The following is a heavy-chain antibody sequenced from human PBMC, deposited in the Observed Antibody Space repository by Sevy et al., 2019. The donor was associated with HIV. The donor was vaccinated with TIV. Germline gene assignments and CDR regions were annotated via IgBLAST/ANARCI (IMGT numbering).Heavy chain of an antibody. CDR2: IWYDGSNK. CDR3: ATNMVHAGAYDSYFNF. J-gene: IGHJ4*02. Sequence: GGSLRLSCVASQFNFDTYAIHWVRQAPGKGLEWVAMIWYDGSNKDYAESVKGRFAISRDNSQNTAFLQMNSLRAEDTGVYYCATNMVHAGAYDSYFNFWGQGSLVTVSS. V-gene: IGHV3-33*01. D-gene: IGHD3-10*01. CDR1: QFNFDTYA.